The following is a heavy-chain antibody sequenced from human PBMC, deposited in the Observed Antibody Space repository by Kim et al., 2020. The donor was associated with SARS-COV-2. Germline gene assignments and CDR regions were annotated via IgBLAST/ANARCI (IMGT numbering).Heavy chain of an antibody. J-gene: IGHJ6*02. V-gene: IGHV3-21*01. CDR3: ARGKGYYGSGSYYNWIPYYSYGMDV. CDR1: GFTFSSYS. Sequence: GGSLRLSCAASGFTFSSYSMNWVRQAPGKGLEWVSSISSSSSYIYYADSVKGRFTISRDNAKNSLYLQMNSLRAEDTAVYYCARGKGYYGSGSYYNWIPYYSYGMDVWGQGTTVTVSS. CDR2: ISSSSSYI. D-gene: IGHD3-10*01.